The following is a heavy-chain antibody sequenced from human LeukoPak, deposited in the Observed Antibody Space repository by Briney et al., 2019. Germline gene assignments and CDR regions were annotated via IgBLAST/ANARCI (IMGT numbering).Heavy chain of an antibody. D-gene: IGHD6-13*01. CDR3: ARVLSSSWSLYYFDY. V-gene: IGHV4-59*01. Sequence: SETLSLTCTVSDGSINNYYWTWIRQPPGKGLEWIGYIYYSGSTNYNPSLKSRVTISVDTSKNQFSLKLSSVTAADTAVYYCARVLSSSWSLYYFDYWGQGTLVTVSS. J-gene: IGHJ4*02. CDR1: DGSINNYY. CDR2: IYYSGST.